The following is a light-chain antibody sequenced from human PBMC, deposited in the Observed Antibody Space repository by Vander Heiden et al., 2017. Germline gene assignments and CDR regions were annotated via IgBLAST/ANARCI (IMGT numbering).Light chain of an antibody. Sequence: SVLTQPPSVSPAPVQKVTISCSGSSSNIGKKYVSCYQQFPGTAPKLLIYDNNKRPSGIPDRFSGSKSGTSATLGITGLQTGDEADYYCGTWDSSLSNAVFGTGTKVTVL. J-gene: IGLJ1*01. CDR1: SSNIGKKY. CDR3: GTWDSSLSNAV. V-gene: IGLV1-51*01. CDR2: DNN.